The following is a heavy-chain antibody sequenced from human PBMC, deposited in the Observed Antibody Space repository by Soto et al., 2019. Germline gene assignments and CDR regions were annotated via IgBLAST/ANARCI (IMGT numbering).Heavy chain of an antibody. CDR1: GFTFGSDW. CDR2: IDSDGSST. Sequence: EVQLVESGGGVAQPGGALRVSCAASGFTFGSDWLNWVRQGPGQGLVWVSRIDSDGSSTTYAYSVKGRFTTSRDNARNTLYLQMSSLRVGDTAVYYCARGRPYGMDVWGQGTTVTVSS. CDR3: ARGRPYGMDV. V-gene: IGHV3-74*01. J-gene: IGHJ6*02.